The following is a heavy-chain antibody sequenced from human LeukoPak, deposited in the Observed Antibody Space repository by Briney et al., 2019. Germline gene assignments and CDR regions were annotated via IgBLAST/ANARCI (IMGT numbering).Heavy chain of an antibody. CDR3: ARRAGEYSHPDDY. CDR2: IYSGGNT. Sequence: GGSLRLSCTVSGFTVSSNSMSCARQAPGEGLEWVSFIYSGGNTHYSASVKGRFPISRDNSKKPLYFQMNSLRPDDTAVYYCARRAGEYSHPDDYWGQGTLVNVSS. D-gene: IGHD4-17*01. V-gene: IGHV3-53*01. J-gene: IGHJ4*02. CDR1: GFTVSSNS.